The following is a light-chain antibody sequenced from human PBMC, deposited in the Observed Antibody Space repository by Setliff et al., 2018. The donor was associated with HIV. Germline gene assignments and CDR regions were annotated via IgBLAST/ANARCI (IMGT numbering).Light chain of an antibody. CDR3: CSYVSSSTFPVL. V-gene: IGLV2-23*03. J-gene: IGLJ2*01. CDR1: SSDVGSYNI. Sequence: QSALTQPASVSGSPGQSITISCTGTSSDVGSYNIVSWYQQHPGKAPKLMIYEGSKRPSGVSNRFSASKSGTTASLTISGLQSEDEGDYYCCSYVSSSTFPVLFGGGTKVTVL. CDR2: EGS.